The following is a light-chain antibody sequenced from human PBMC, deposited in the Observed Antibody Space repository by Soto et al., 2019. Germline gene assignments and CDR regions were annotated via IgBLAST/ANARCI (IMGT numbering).Light chain of an antibody. CDR3: QQYGSSPRT. V-gene: IGKV3-20*01. CDR2: GAS. J-gene: IGKJ1*01. Sequence: EMVFTKTTGTLSLSPGERATLSCRASQSVSSSYLAWYQQKPGQAPRLLIYGASSRATGIPDRFSGSGSGTDFTLTISRLEPEDFAVYYCQQYGSSPRTFGQGTKVDIK. CDR1: QSVSSSY.